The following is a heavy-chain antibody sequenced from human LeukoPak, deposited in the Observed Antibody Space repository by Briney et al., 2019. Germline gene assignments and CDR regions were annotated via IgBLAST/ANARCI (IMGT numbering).Heavy chain of an antibody. V-gene: IGHV3-33*06. CDR3: AKGLLFTIIVVVNADAFDI. CDR2: IWYDGSNK. Sequence: PGRSLRLSCAASGFTFSYYGMHWVRQAPGKELEWVAVIWYDGSNKYYADSVKGRFTISRDNSKNTLYLQMNSLRAEDTAVYYCAKGLLFTIIVVVNADAFDIWGQGTMVTVTS. CDR1: GFTFSYYG. J-gene: IGHJ3*02. D-gene: IGHD3-22*01.